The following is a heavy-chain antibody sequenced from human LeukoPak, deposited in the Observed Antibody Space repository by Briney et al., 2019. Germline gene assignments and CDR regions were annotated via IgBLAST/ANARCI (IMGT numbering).Heavy chain of an antibody. D-gene: IGHD3-22*01. V-gene: IGHV3-9*01. CDR3: ARDTDSSGYYGGSHY. J-gene: IGHJ4*02. Sequence: GRSLRLSCAAFGFTFDDYAMHWVRQAPGKGLEWVSGISWNSGSIGYADSVKGRFTISRDNAKNSLYLQMNSLRAEDTAVYYCARDTDSSGYYGGSHYWGQGTLVTVSS. CDR2: ISWNSGSI. CDR1: GFTFDDYA.